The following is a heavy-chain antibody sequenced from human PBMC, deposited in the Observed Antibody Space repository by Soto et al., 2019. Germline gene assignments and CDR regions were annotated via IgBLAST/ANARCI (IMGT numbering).Heavy chain of an antibody. Sequence: EEASWKAAGYTFASYGISWVRQAPGQGLEWMGWISAYNGNTNYAQKLQGRVTMTTDTSTSTAYMELRSLRSDDTAVYYFATDTRDYRGSYKEAFDILGQGTMVTVS. CDR2: ISAYNGNT. CDR1: GYTFASYG. V-gene: IGHV1-18*01. J-gene: IGHJ3*02. CDR3: ATDTRDYRGSYKEAFDI. D-gene: IGHD1-26*01.